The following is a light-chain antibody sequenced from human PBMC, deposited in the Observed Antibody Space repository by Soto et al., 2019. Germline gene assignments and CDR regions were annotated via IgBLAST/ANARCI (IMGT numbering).Light chain of an antibody. CDR3: QQHGQWPIT. CDR1: QSVNSN. CDR2: GIS. V-gene: IGKV3D-15*01. J-gene: IGKJ5*01. Sequence: EIAMTQSPATLSVSPGERATLSCRASQSVNSNYVAWYQQKRGQAPWLLIYGISKRATDVPDRFSGSGSGTEFTLTISSLQPEDFATYYCQQHGQWPITFGQGTRLEIK.